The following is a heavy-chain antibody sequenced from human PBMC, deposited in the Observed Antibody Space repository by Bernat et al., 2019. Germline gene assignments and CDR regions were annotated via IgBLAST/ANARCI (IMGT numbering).Heavy chain of an antibody. V-gene: IGHV4-34*01. CDR1: GGSFSGYY. CDR3: RGYEEYSGQTGDYRYFDY. Sequence: QVQLQQWGAGLLKPSETLSLTCAVYGGSFSGYYWSWIRQPPGKGLEWIGEINHSGSTNYNPSLKSRVTISVDTSKNQFSLKLGSVTAADTAVYYCRGYEEYSGQTGDYRYFDYWGQGTLVTVSS. D-gene: IGHD5-12*01. CDR2: INHSGST. J-gene: IGHJ4*02.